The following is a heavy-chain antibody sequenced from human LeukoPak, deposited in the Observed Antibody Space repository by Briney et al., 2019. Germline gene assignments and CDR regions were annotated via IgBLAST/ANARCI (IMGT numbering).Heavy chain of an antibody. CDR3: ARGGDYGDYGENY. V-gene: IGHV3-48*04. CDR1: GFTFSSYS. D-gene: IGHD4-17*01. CDR2: ISSSSSTI. J-gene: IGHJ4*02. Sequence: GGSLRLSCAASGFTFSSYSMNWVRQAPGKGLEWVSYISSSSSTIYYADSVKGRFTISRDNAKNSLYLQMNSLRAEDTAVYYCARGGDYGDYGENYWGQGTLVTVSS.